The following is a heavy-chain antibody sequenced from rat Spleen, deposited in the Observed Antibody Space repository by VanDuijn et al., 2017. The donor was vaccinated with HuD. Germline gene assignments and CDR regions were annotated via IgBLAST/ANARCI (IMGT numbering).Heavy chain of an antibody. D-gene: IGHD1-4*01. CDR1: GFSLTSYN. CDR3: TSDRDWFAY. Sequence: QLKESGPGLVQPSQTLSLTCTVSGFSLTSYNVHWVRQPTGKGLEWMGIIRTGGTTDYNSALTSRLSISRDTSKRQVFLKMNSLQTEDTAIYYCTSDRDWFAYWGQGTLVTVSS. J-gene: IGHJ3*01. CDR2: IRTGGTT. V-gene: IGHV2-30*01.